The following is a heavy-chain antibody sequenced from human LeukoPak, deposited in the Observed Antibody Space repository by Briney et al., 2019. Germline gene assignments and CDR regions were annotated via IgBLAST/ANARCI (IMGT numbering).Heavy chain of an antibody. CDR2: ISYSGST. D-gene: IGHD1-26*01. CDR1: GGSVSSGGYF. V-gene: IGHV4-31*03. CDR3: ARDLNGRSSTRNYYYGMDV. J-gene: IGHJ6*02. Sequence: SQTLSLTCTVSGGSVSSGGYFWTWVRQPPGKGLEWIGHISYSGSTYYNPSLKSRPTILLDTSKNQFSLKLSSVTAADTAVYYCARDLNGRSSTRNYYYGMDVWGQGTTVTVSS.